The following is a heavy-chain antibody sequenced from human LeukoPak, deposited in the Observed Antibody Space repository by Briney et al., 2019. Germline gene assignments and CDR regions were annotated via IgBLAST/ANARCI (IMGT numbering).Heavy chain of an antibody. Sequence: SETLSLTCAVYGGSFSGYYWSWIRQPPGKGLEWIGEINHSGSTNYNPSLKSRVTISVDTSKNQFSLKLSSVTAADTAVYYCARKFGWLLGNWFDPWGQGTLVTVSS. V-gene: IGHV4-34*01. J-gene: IGHJ5*02. D-gene: IGHD3-9*01. CDR1: GGSFSGYY. CDR2: INHSGST. CDR3: ARKFGWLLGNWFDP.